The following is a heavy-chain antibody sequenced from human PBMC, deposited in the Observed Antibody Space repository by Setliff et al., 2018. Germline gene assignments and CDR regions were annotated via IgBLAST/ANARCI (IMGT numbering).Heavy chain of an antibody. V-gene: IGHV4-34*12. Sequence: PSETLSLTCDVYGDSLSGYYWSWIRQSPKKGLEWIGEIMPGRDTLYSPSLESRLTITIDTSKSQFSLKLSSVTAADTAVYYCARHATYYYGSGNLPFDSWGQGTLVTVSS. CDR2: IMPGRDT. CDR3: ARHATYYYGSGNLPFDS. CDR1: GDSLSGYY. D-gene: IGHD3-10*01. J-gene: IGHJ4*02.